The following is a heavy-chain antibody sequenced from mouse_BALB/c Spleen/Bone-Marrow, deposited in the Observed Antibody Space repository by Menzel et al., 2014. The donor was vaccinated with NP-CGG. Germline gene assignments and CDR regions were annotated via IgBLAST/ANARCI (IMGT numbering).Heavy chain of an antibody. CDR2: ITIGGAGT. J-gene: IGHJ2*01. CDR3: TRHGGGPDYFDY. V-gene: IGHV5-12-2*01. Sequence: EVQRVESGGGTVQPGGSLKLSCAASGFTFSSYSMSWVRQTPDRRLEWVAYITIGGAGTYYADTVKGRFTISRDNAKNTLYLQMSSLKSEDTAMYYCTRHGGGPDYFDYWGHGTTLTVSS. CDR1: GFTFSSYS.